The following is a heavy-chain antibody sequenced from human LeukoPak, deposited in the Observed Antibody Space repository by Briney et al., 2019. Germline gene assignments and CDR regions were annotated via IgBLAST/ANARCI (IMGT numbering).Heavy chain of an antibody. J-gene: IGHJ4*02. V-gene: IGHV4-34*01. CDR2: INHSGST. D-gene: IGHD3-22*01. CDR3: ARGRDYYYDSSGPFDY. Sequence: TSETLSLTCAVYGGSFSGYYWSWIRQPPGKGLEWIGEINHSGSTNYNPSLKSRVTISVDTSKNQFSLKLGSVTAADTAVYYCARGRDYYYDSSGPFDYWGQGTLVTVSS. CDR1: GGSFSGYY.